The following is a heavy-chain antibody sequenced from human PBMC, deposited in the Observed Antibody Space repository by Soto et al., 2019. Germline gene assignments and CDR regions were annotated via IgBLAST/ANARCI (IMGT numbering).Heavy chain of an antibody. Sequence: SQTLSLTCTVTGGTISSSSYYWGWIRQPPGKGLEWIGSIYYSGSTYYNPSLKSRVTISVDTSKNQFSLKLSSVTAADTAVYYCARHSYYYGSTYGWWCERCGQGSLV. CDR3: ARHSYYYGSTYGWWCER. CDR2: IYYSGST. V-gene: IGHV4-39*01. J-gene: IGHJ5*02. CDR1: GGTISSSSYY. D-gene: IGHD3-10*01.